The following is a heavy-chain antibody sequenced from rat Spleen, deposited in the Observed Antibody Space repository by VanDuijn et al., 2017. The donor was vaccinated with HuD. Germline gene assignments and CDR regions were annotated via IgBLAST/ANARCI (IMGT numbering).Heavy chain of an antibody. J-gene: IGHJ2*01. CDR2: ISSDGGST. D-gene: IGHD1-9*01. V-gene: IGHV5-29*01. Sequence: EVQLVEFDGGLVQPGRSLKLSCAASGFTFSDYNMAWVRQAPAKGLEWVATISSDGGSTYYLDSVKGRFTISRDNAKSTLSLQMDSLRSEDTATYYCARRHYGYTDYFDYWGHGVMVTVSS. CDR3: ARRHYGYTDYFDY. CDR1: GFTFSDYN.